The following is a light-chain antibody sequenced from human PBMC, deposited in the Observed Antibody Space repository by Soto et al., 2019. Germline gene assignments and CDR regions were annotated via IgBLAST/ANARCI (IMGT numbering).Light chain of an antibody. V-gene: IGKV1-39*01. CDR3: QQYYSYPRT. Sequence: DIQVTHSPSSLSASVEDRATISCRASKSISIYLNWYQLKQGKAPNILMYGASYLKSGVPTRFSGSGSGTEFTLTISCLQSEDFATYYCQQYYSYPRTFGQGTKVDIK. CDR1: KSISIY. J-gene: IGKJ1*01. CDR2: GAS.